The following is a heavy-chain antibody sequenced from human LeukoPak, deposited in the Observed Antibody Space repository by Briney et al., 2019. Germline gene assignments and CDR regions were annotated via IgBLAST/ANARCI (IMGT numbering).Heavy chain of an antibody. V-gene: IGHV1-69*13. Sequence: SVKVSCKASGGTFSSYAISWVRQAPGQGLEWMGGIIPIFGTANYAQKFQGRVTITADESTSTAYMELSSLRSEDTAVYYCARELAAMVSXIYYFDYWGQGTLVTVSS. CDR3: ARELAAMVSXIYYFDY. D-gene: IGHD5-18*01. CDR2: IIPIFGTA. CDR1: GGTFSSYA. J-gene: IGHJ4*02.